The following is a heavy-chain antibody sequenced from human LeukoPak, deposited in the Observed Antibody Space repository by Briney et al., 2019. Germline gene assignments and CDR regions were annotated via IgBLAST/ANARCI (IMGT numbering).Heavy chain of an antibody. CDR3: TRENYVPDS. D-gene: IGHD3-10*02. J-gene: IGHJ4*02. Sequence: GGSLRLSCVASGYNFSPYWMSWVRQTPGKGLEWVASISNGGYATYYVDSVRGRFTISRDDAKNSLFLQMNGLGADDTAVYYCTRENYVPDSWGQGTLVTVSS. CDR2: ISNGGYAT. CDR1: GYNFSPYW. V-gene: IGHV3-7*03.